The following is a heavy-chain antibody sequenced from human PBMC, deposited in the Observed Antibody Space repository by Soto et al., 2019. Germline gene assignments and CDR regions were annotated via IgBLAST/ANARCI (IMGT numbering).Heavy chain of an antibody. D-gene: IGHD5-12*01. CDR2: MNPNSGDT. CDR1: GYRFSDYY. J-gene: IGHJ6*03. CDR3: ARESGGATATLDYYYFYMYV. Sequence: QVQLVQSGAEVKKPGASVTVSCKASGYRFSDYYLHWVRQAPGQGPEWMGWMNPNSGDTKYAQKFKGRVTMTRDTSVRTAFMELNWLKSDDTAVYYCARESGGATATLDYYYFYMYVWGFGTTVTVSS. V-gene: IGHV1-2*02.